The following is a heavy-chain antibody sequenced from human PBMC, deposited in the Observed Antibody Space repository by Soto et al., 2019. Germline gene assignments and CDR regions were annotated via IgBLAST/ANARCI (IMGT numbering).Heavy chain of an antibody. CDR1: GFTFSSYA. Sequence: GGSLRLSCAASGFTFSSYAMHWVRQAPGKGLEWVAVISYDGSNKYYADSVKGRFTISRDNSKNTLYLQMNSLRAEDTAVYYCARGQRRITIFGVVINTKPNYYYYGMDVWGQGTTVTVSS. CDR3: ARGQRRITIFGVVINTKPNYYYYGMDV. D-gene: IGHD3-3*01. J-gene: IGHJ6*02. V-gene: IGHV3-30-3*01. CDR2: ISYDGSNK.